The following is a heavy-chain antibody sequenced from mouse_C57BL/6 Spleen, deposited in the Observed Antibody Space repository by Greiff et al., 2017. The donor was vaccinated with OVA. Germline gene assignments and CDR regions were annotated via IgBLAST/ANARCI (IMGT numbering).Heavy chain of an antibody. Sequence: QVQLQQSGAELVKPGASVKLSCKASGYTFTEYTIHWVKQRSGQGLEWIGWFYPGSGSIKYNEKFKDKATLTADKSSSTVYMELSRLTSEDSAVYFCARDEEAFYYYGSSPFDYWGQGTTLTVSS. D-gene: IGHD1-1*01. J-gene: IGHJ2*01. CDR2: FYPGSGSI. CDR1: GYTFTEYT. V-gene: IGHV1-62-2*01. CDR3: ARDEEAFYYYGSSPFDY.